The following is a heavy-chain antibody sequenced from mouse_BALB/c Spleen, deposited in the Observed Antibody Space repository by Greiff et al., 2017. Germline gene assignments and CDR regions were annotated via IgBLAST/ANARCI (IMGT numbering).Heavy chain of an antibody. CDR2: IWAGGST. CDR1: GFSLTSYG. CDR3: ARGGNYVDYYYAMDY. V-gene: IGHV2-9*02. D-gene: IGHD2-1*01. J-gene: IGHJ4*01. Sequence: VKLMESGPGLVAPSQSLSITCTVSGFSLTSYGVHWVRQPPGKGLEWLGVIWAGGSTNYNSALMSRLSISKDNSKSQVFLKMNSLQTDDTAMYYCARGGNYVDYYYAMDYWGQGTSVTVSS.